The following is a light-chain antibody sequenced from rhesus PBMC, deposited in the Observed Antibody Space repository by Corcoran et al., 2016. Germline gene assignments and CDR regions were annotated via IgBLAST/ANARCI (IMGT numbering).Light chain of an antibody. V-gene: IGKV1-25*01. CDR3: QQHYNYPPT. CDR2: DAS. CDR1: KGITKY. Sequence: DIQMTQSPSSLSASVGDTVTITCQASKGITKYLAWFQQKPGRALKLLNYDASTLQGGAPSRFSGSGYGTDFTLPIRRLQPEDFATYCCQQHYNYPPTFGGGTKVEIK. J-gene: IGKJ4*01.